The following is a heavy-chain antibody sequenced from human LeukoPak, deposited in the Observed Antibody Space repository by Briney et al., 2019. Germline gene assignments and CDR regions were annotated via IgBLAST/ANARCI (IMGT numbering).Heavy chain of an antibody. CDR3: ARGTMVRGVTYYYYYMDV. Sequence: SVTLSLSSSVAGFSSYTISCVRQGPGPGLEWMGGIIPIFGTANYAQKFQGRVTITTDESTSTAYMELSSLRSEDTAVYYCARGTMVRGVTYYYYYMDVWGKGTTVTVSS. CDR2: IIPIFGTA. D-gene: IGHD3-10*01. J-gene: IGHJ6*03. V-gene: IGHV1-69*05. CDR1: VAGFSSYT.